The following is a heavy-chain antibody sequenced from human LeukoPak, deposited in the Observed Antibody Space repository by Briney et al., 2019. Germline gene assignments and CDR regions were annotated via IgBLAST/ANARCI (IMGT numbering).Heavy chain of an antibody. Sequence: GGSLRLSCAASGFTFSSNYMSWVRQAPGKGLEWVSVIYSGGSTYYADSVKGRFTISRDNSKNTLYLQTNSLRAEDTAVYYCVVMTAILGAFDIWGQGTMVTVSS. CDR1: GFTFSSNY. V-gene: IGHV3-53*01. D-gene: IGHD2-21*02. CDR2: IYSGGST. J-gene: IGHJ3*02. CDR3: VVMTAILGAFDI.